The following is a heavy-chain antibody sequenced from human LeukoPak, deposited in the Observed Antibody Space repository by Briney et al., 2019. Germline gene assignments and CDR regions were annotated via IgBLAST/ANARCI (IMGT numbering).Heavy chain of an antibody. J-gene: IGHJ4*02. CDR1: GYTFTRYG. Sequence: ASVKVSCKASGYTFTRYGISWVRQAPGQGLEWMGWISAYNGNTNYAQKLQGRVTMTTDTSTSTAYMELNSLRAEDTAVYYCAKDRLRSSSSPGDYWGQGTLVTVSS. CDR3: AKDRLRSSSSPGDY. V-gene: IGHV1-18*01. D-gene: IGHD6-6*01. CDR2: ISAYNGNT.